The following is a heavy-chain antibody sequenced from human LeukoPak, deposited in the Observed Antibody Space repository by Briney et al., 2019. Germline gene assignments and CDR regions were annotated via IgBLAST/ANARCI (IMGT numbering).Heavy chain of an antibody. D-gene: IGHD1-20*01. V-gene: IGHV4-30-4*08. CDR1: GGSISSGDYY. Sequence: SETLSLTCTVSGGSISSGDYYWSWIRQPPGKGLEWIGYIYYSGSTYYNPYLKSRVTISVDTSKNQFSLKLSSVTAADTAVYYCARDHNWNWFDPWGQGTLVTVSS. CDR3: ARDHNWNWFDP. CDR2: IYYSGST. J-gene: IGHJ5*02.